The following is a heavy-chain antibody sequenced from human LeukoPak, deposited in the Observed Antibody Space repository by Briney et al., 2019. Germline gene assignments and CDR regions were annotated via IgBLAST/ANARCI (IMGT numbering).Heavy chain of an antibody. D-gene: IGHD2-15*01. CDR2: INPNSGGT. CDR1: YX. Sequence: YXXHXVRQXPGXGXEWMGWINPNSGGTNYAQKFQGRVTMTRDTSISTDYMELSRLRSDDTAVYYCARDIVVVVAATSVNDYWGQGTLVTVSS. CDR3: ARDIVVVVAATSVNDY. J-gene: IGHJ4*02. V-gene: IGHV1-2*02.